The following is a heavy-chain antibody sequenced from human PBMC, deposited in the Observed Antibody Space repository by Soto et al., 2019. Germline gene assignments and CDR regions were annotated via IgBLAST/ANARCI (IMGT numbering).Heavy chain of an antibody. CDR1: GYTFTSYD. D-gene: IGHD3-10*01. Sequence: QVQLVQSGAEVKKPGASLKVSCKASGYTFTSYDINWVRQATGQGLEWMGWVNPNSGNTGCAEKFQGRVTMTRTTSISTAYMELSSLRTEDTAVYYSAITHLRFGDHHYWGQGTLVTVSS. V-gene: IGHV1-8*01. CDR2: VNPNSGNT. CDR3: AITHLRFGDHHY. J-gene: IGHJ4*02.